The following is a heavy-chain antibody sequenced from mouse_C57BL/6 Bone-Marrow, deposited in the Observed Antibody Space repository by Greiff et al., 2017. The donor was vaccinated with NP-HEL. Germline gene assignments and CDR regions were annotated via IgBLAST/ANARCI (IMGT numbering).Heavy chain of an antibody. CDR2: INPNNGGT. D-gene: IGHD2-4*01. CDR3: ARNYGLFDY. CDR1: GYTFTDYY. J-gene: IGHJ2*01. Sequence: VQLQQPGPELVKPGASVKISCKASGYTFTDYYMNWVKQSHGKSLEWIGDINPNNGGTSYNQKFKGKATLTVDKSSSTAYMELRSLTSEDSAVYYCARNYGLFDYWGQGTTLTVSS. V-gene: IGHV1-26*01.